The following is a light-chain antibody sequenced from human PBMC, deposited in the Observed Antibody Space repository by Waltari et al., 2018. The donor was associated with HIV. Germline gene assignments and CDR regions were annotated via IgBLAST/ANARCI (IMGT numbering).Light chain of an antibody. CDR2: KAS. CDR3: QQYNSYLWT. CDR1: RSISRW. J-gene: IGKJ1*01. V-gene: IGKV1-5*03. Sequence: DIQMTQSPSALSAVVGDRATITCSASRSISRWLAWYQQKPGKATKLLIYKASNLEGGVPSRFSGSGSGTEFTLNISSLQPDDFATYYCQQYNSYLWTFGQGTKVEIK.